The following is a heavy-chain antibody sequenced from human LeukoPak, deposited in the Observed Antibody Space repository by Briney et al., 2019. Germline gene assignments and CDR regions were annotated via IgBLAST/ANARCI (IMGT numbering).Heavy chain of an antibody. CDR3: ARGGYCSGGSCFIDYYYYYMDV. CDR1: GYTFTSYD. D-gene: IGHD2-15*01. V-gene: IGHV1-8*01. Sequence: ASVKVSCKASGYTFTSYDINWVRQDTGQGLEWMGWMNPNSGNTGYAQKFQGRVTMTRNTSISTAYMELSSLRSEDTAVYYCARGGYCSGGSCFIDYYYYYMDVWGKGTTVTVSS. CDR2: MNPNSGNT. J-gene: IGHJ6*03.